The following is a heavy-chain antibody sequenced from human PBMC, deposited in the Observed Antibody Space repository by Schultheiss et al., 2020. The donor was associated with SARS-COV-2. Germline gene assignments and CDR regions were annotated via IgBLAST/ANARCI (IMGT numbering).Heavy chain of an antibody. D-gene: IGHD6-13*01. Sequence: GESLKISCKGSGYSFTSYWISWVRQMPGKGLEWMGRIDPSDSYTNYSPSFQGHVTISADKSISTAYLQWSSLKASDTAMYYCASGYSSNFDFWGQGTVVTVSS. V-gene: IGHV5-10-1*01. J-gene: IGHJ4*02. CDR2: IDPSDSYT. CDR3: ASGYSSNFDF. CDR1: GYSFTSYW.